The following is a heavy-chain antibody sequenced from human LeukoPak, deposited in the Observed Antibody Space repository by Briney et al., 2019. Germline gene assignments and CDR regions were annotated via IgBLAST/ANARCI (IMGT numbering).Heavy chain of an antibody. V-gene: IGHV3-30*04. CDR1: GFTFDSYA. CDR3: ARSGRGVDSFYFYMDV. CDR2: ISYGGRNN. J-gene: IGHJ6*03. D-gene: IGHD3-10*01. Sequence: PGGSLRLSCAASGFTFDSYAMQWVRQAPGNGREWLAVISYGGRNNYYGDCVKGRFTTSRDNPKNTLYLHMNSLRAEDTAVYYCARSGRGVDSFYFYMDVWGKGTTVTVSS.